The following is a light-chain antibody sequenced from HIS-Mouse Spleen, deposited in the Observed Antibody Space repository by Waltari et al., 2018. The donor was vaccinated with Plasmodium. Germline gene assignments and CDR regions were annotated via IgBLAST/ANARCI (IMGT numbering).Light chain of an antibody. CDR2: YHSASDK. CDR3: MIWPSNASGV. Sequence: QPVLTQPPSSSASPGESARLTCTLPSDINVGSYNIYWYQQKPGSPPRYPLYYHSASDKGQGSGVPSRFSGSKDASANTGILLSSGLQSEDEADYYCMIWPSNASGVFGGGTKLTVL. J-gene: IGLJ3*02. V-gene: IGLV5-37*01. CDR1: SDINVGSYN.